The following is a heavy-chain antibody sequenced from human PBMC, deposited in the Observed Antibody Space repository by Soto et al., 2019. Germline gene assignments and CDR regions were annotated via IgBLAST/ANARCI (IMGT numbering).Heavy chain of an antibody. J-gene: IGHJ5*02. CDR2: IWYDGSNK. CDR3: ARSRGPGWLLHGGFDP. V-gene: IGHV3-33*01. Sequence: PGGSLRLSCAASGFTFSSYGMHWVRQAPGKGLEWVAVIWYDGSNKYYADSVKGRFTISRDNSKNTLCLQMNSLRAEDTAVYYCARSRGPGWLLHGGFDPWGQGTLVTVSS. CDR1: GFTFSSYG. D-gene: IGHD6-19*01.